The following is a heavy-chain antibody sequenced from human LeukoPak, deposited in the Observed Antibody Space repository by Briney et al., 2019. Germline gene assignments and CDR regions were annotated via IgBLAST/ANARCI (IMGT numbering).Heavy chain of an antibody. V-gene: IGHV1-18*04. CDR3: ARAGVRGVQDEDAFDI. D-gene: IGHD3-10*01. CDR1: GYTFSGYY. J-gene: IGHJ3*02. Sequence: ASVKVSCKASGYTFSGYYLHWVRQAPGQGLEWMGWISAYNGNTNYAQKLQGRVTMTTDTSTSTAYMELRSLRSDDTAVYYCARAGVRGVQDEDAFDIWGQGTMATVSS. CDR2: ISAYNGNT.